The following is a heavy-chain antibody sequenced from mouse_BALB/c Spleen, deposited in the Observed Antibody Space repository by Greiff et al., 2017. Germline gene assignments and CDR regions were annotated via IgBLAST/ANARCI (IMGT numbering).Heavy chain of an antibody. Sequence: EVMLVESGPSLVKPSQTLSLTCSVTGDSITSGYWNWIRKFPGNKLEYMGYISYSGSTYYNPSLKSRISITRDTSKNQYYLQLNSVTTEDTATYYCARSTMITGFFDYWGQGTTLTVSS. D-gene: IGHD2-4*01. CDR3: ARSTMITGFFDY. CDR1: GDSITSGY. V-gene: IGHV3-8*02. J-gene: IGHJ2*01. CDR2: ISYSGST.